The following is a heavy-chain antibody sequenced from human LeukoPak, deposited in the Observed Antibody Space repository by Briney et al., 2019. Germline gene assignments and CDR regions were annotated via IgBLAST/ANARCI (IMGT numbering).Heavy chain of an antibody. Sequence: GSLRPLCSVAGVSYSSYAMSWVRQAPGQGVEGVATISGSGDTYYVDCVIGRFTVSRDNSKNTLNMQMNGLRAEDTSVYYCAKEGGYNYGYLDTWGQGTLVTVSS. V-gene: IGHV3-23*01. CDR1: GVSYSSYA. J-gene: IGHJ4*02. D-gene: IGHD5-18*01. CDR2: ISGSGDT. CDR3: AKEGGYNYGYLDT.